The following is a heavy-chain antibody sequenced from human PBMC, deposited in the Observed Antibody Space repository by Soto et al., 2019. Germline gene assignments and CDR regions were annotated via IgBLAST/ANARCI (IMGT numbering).Heavy chain of an antibody. V-gene: IGHV4-4*02. CDR1: GGSISSSNW. Sequence: QVQLQESGPGLVKPSGTLSLTCAVSGGSISSSNWWSWVRQPPRKGLEWIGEIYHSGSTNYKPSLKSRVTISVDKSKNQFSLKLSSVTAADTAVYYCAREGSSSWYTSDYYYGMDVWGQGTTVTVSS. D-gene: IGHD6-13*01. J-gene: IGHJ6*02. CDR2: IYHSGST. CDR3: AREGSSSWYTSDYYYGMDV.